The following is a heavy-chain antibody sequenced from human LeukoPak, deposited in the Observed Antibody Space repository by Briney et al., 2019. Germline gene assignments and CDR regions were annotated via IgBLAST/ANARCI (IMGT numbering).Heavy chain of an antibody. V-gene: IGHV4-59*08. J-gene: IGHJ3*02. CDR1: GGSISSYY. Sequence: SETLSLTCTVSGGSISSYYWSWIRQPPGKGLEWIGYIYYSGSTNYNPSLKSRVTISVDTSKNQFSLKLSSVTAADTAVYYCARHWVGSANAFDIWGQGTMVTVSS. CDR2: IYYSGST. CDR3: ARHWVGSANAFDI. D-gene: IGHD1-26*01.